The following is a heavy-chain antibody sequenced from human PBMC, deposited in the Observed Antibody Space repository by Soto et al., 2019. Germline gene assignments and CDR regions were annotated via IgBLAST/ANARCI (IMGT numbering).Heavy chain of an antibody. CDR3: AKDSATVTTVDWYFDL. CDR2: ISGSGGST. J-gene: IGHJ2*01. D-gene: IGHD4-17*01. V-gene: IGHV3-23*01. Sequence: EVQLLESGGGLVQPGGSLRLSCAASGFTFSSYAMSWVRQAPGKGLEWVSAISGSGGSTYYADSVKGRFTISRDNSNITLYLQMNSLRAEDTAVYYCAKDSATVTTVDWYFDLWGRGTLVTVSS. CDR1: GFTFSSYA.